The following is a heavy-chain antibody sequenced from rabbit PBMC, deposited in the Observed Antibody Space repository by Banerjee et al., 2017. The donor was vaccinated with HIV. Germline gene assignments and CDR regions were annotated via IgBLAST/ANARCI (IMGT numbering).Heavy chain of an antibody. J-gene: IGHJ4*01. D-gene: IGHD1-1*01. Sequence: QQLEESGGGLVQPGGSLTLSCKASGFTISSYSMQWVRQAPGKGLEWIGYIDPIFGSTYYASWVNGRFTISSHNAQNTLYLQLKSLTAADTATYFCVREFEASSSGYYQYYFNLWGPGTLVTVS. CDR1: GFTISSYS. V-gene: IGHV1S7*01. CDR3: VREFEASSSGYYQYYFNL. CDR2: IDPIFGST.